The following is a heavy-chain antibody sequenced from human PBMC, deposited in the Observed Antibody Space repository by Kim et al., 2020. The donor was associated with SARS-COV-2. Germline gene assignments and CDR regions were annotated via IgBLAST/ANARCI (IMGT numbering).Heavy chain of an antibody. V-gene: IGHV3-48*03. D-gene: IGHD4-4*01. CDR3: ARGPNYSPFDY. J-gene: IGHJ4*02. Sequence: YHADSVRGRVTISRDNDKNSLYLQMNSLRAEDTAVYYCARGPNYSPFDYWGQGTLVTVSS.